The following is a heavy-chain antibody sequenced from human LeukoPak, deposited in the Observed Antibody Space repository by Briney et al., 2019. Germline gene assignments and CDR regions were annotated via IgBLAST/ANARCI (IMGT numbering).Heavy chain of an antibody. CDR3: ARHTYPGRYFDL. V-gene: IGHV4-59*01. CDR2: IYYSGST. J-gene: IGHJ2*01. Sequence: SETLSLTCTVSGGSISSYYWSWIRQPPGKGLERIGYIYYSGSTNYNPSLKSRVTISVDTSKNQFSLKLSSVTAADTAVYYCARHTYPGRYFDLWGRGTLVTVSS. D-gene: IGHD2/OR15-2a*01. CDR1: GGSISSYY.